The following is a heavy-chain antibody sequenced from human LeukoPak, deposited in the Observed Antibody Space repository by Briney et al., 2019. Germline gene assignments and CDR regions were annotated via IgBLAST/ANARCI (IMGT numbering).Heavy chain of an antibody. CDR1: GGSISSYY. V-gene: IGHV4-59*12. J-gene: IGHJ5*02. CDR2: IYYSGST. Sequence: SETLSLTCTVSGGSISSYYWSWIRQPPGKGLEWIGYIYYSGSTNYNPSLKSRVTISVDTSKNQFSLKLSSVTAADTAVYYCARSTYCSGGSCSHNWFDPWGQGTLVTVSS. CDR3: ARSTYCSGGSCSHNWFDP. D-gene: IGHD2-15*01.